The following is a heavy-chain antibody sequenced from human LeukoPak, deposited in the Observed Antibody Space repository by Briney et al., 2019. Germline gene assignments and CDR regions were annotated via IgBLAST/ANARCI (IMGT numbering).Heavy chain of an antibody. Sequence: GGSLRLSRGASGFNVSSNYMSWVRQAPGKGLEWVSAIYSGGSTYYADSVKGRFTISRHNSKNTLYLQMNSLRPEDTAVYYCASSGYYDSSIFDYWGQGTLVTVSS. CDR2: IYSGGST. CDR1: GFNVSSNY. J-gene: IGHJ4*02. D-gene: IGHD3-22*01. V-gene: IGHV3-53*04. CDR3: ASSGYYDSSIFDY.